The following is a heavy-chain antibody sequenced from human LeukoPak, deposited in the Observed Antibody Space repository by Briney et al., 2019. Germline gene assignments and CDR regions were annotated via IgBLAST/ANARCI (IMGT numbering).Heavy chain of an antibody. Sequence: GGSLRLSCAASGFTFSSYAMSWVRQAPGKGLEWVSAISGSSDSTNYADSVKGRLTISRDNSKNMLSLQMNSLRAEDTAVYYCAKGYRYSSSWSLDWYDPWGQGTLVTVSS. V-gene: IGHV3-23*01. J-gene: IGHJ5*02. D-gene: IGHD6-13*01. CDR3: AKGYRYSSSWSLDWYDP. CDR1: GFTFSSYA. CDR2: ISGSSDST.